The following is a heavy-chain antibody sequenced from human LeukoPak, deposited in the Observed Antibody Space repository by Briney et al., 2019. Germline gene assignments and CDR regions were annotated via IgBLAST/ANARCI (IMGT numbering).Heavy chain of an antibody. CDR1: GGSIAGSSYY. CDR2: IYYSGST. CDR3: ASLRERSYYARGFDY. D-gene: IGHD3-3*01. J-gene: IGHJ4*02. Sequence: SETLSLTCTVSGGSIAGSSYYWVWIRQPPGNGLEWIGTIYYSGSTYYNPSLKSRVTISVDTSKNQFSLKLSSVTAADTAVYYCASLRERSYYARGFDYWGQGTLVTVSS. V-gene: IGHV4-39*01.